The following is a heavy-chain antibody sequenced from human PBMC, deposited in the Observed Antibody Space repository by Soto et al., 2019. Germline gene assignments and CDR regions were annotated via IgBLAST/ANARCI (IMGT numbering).Heavy chain of an antibody. D-gene: IGHD3-10*01. J-gene: IGHJ4*02. Sequence: PGGSLRLSCGASGFTFSSYAMSWVRQAPGKGLDWVSVISGSGGITYSADSVKGRFTISRDNAKNSLYLQMNSLRAEDTAVYYCARDVDYYGSGDYADYWGQGTLVTVSS. CDR3: ARDVDYYGSGDYADY. CDR1: GFTFSSYA. V-gene: IGHV3-23*01. CDR2: ISGSGGIT.